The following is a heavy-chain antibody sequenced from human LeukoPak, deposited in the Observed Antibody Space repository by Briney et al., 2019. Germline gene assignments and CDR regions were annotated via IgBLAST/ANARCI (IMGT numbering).Heavy chain of an antibody. Sequence: SLRLSCAASGFTFSSYVMHWVRQAPGKGLEWVAIIWLDGSNRYYADSVKGRFTISRDNSKNTLYLQVNSLRAEDTAEYYCARAQPTSSWTAFDIWGQGTMVTVSS. D-gene: IGHD6-13*01. CDR1: GFTFSSYV. CDR3: ARAQPTSSWTAFDI. V-gene: IGHV3-33*01. CDR2: IWLDGSNR. J-gene: IGHJ3*02.